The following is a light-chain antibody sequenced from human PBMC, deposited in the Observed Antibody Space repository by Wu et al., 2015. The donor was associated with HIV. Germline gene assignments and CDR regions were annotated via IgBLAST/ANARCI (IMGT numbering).Light chain of an antibody. CDR3: QQYGSSPTLT. J-gene: IGKJ4*01. CDR1: QSVSSRY. Sequence: EIVLTQSPDTLSLSPGERATLSCRASQSVSSRYLAWYRQKPGQAPRLLIYGASNRATGIPDRFGGSGSGTDFTLTISRLEPEDFAVYFCQQYGSSPTLTFGGGTKVEIK. V-gene: IGKV3-20*01. CDR2: GAS.